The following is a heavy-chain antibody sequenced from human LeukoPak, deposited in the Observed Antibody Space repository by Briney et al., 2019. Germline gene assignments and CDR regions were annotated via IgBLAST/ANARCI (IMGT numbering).Heavy chain of an antibody. CDR1: GFTVSSNY. D-gene: IGHD6-13*01. CDR3: ARGFGIAAAGTKFDY. Sequence: GSLRLSCAASGFTVSSNYMSWVRQAPGKGLEWVSVIYSGGSTYYADSVKGRFTISRDNSKNTLYLQMNSLRAEDTAVYYCARGFGIAAAGTKFDYWGQGTLVTVSS. J-gene: IGHJ4*02. CDR2: IYSGGST. V-gene: IGHV3-66*02.